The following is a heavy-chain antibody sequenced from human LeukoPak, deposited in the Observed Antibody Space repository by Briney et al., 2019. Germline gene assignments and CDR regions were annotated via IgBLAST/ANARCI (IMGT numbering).Heavy chain of an antibody. J-gene: IGHJ6*02. CDR2: IKQDGSEK. CDR1: GFTFSSYW. Sequence: QPGGSLRLSCAASGFTFSSYWMSWVRQAPGKGLEWVANIKQDGSEKYYVDSVKGRFTISRDNAKNSLYLQMNSLRSEDTALYYCAKDQFGSGSYSLGGMDVWGQGTTVTVSS. V-gene: IGHV3-7*03. CDR3: AKDQFGSGSYSLGGMDV. D-gene: IGHD3-10*01.